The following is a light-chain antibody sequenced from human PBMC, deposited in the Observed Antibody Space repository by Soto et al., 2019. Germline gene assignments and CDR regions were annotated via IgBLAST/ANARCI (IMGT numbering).Light chain of an antibody. J-gene: IGLJ1*01. CDR3: PSYDNSQKGCV. CDR1: SSNIGADYE. V-gene: IGLV1-40*01. Sequence: QSVLTQPPSVSGAPGQRVIISCTGGSSNIGADYEVHWYQQLPGTAPKLLIYGNTNRPSGVPDRFSGSKSGSSASLAITGLQAEDESEYSCPSYDNSQKGCVFGTVTKLTVL. CDR2: GNT.